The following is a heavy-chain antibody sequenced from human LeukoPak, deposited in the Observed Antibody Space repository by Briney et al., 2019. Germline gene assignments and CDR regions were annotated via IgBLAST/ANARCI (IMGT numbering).Heavy chain of an antibody. CDR2: IGGSGEST. D-gene: IGHD2-8*01. V-gene: IGHV3-23*01. J-gene: IGHJ3*01. Sequence: GGSLRLSCAASGSTFSTHAMNWVRQAPGKGLEWVSNIGGSGESTYYADSVKGRFTISRDNSKNTVFLQMNSLSRDDTAVYYCARRGGSNGWGAFDVWGRGTTITVSS. CDR1: GSTFSTHA. CDR3: ARRGGSNGWGAFDV.